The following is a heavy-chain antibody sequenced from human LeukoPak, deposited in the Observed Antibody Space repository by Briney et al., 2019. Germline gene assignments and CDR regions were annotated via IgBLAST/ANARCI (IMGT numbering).Heavy chain of an antibody. CDR3: ARDPSPPHYYDSKGRNY. V-gene: IGHV3-21*01. D-gene: IGHD3-22*01. J-gene: IGHJ4*02. CDR1: GFTFSSHS. Sequence: GGSLRLSCAASGFTFSSHSMNWVRQAPGKGLEWVSSISSSSSYIYYADSVKGRFTISRDNAKNSLYLQMNSLRAEDTAVYYCARDPSPPHYYDSKGRNYWGQGTLVTVSS. CDR2: ISSSSSYI.